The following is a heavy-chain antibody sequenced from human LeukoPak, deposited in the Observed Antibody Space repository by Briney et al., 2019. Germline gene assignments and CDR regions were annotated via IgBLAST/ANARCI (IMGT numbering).Heavy chain of an antibody. J-gene: IGHJ5*02. Sequence: GGSLRLSCAVSGFSFHSYWMSWVRQAPGKGLEWVANIKQEGSEKFYEEAVKGRFTISRDNAKNSRYLQMNSLRAEDTGIYYCARENRDGYNPYNWFDPWGQGTLVTVSS. CDR1: GFSFHSYW. CDR3: ARENRDGYNPYNWFDP. D-gene: IGHD5-24*01. V-gene: IGHV3-7*01. CDR2: IKQEGSEK.